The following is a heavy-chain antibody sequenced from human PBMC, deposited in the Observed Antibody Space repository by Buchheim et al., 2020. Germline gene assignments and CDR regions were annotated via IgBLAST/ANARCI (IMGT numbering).Heavy chain of an antibody. V-gene: IGHV4-61*01. CDR3: AREGSGSGWLNYFDY. CDR2: IYYSGST. J-gene: IGHJ4*02. CDR1: GGSVSSGSYY. Sequence: QVQLQESGPGLVKPSETLSLTCTVSGGSVSSGSYYWSWIRQPPGKGLEWIGYIYYSGSTNYNSSLKSRVTISVDTSKNQFSLKLSSVTAADTAVYYCAREGSGSGWLNYFDYWGQGTL. D-gene: IGHD6-19*01.